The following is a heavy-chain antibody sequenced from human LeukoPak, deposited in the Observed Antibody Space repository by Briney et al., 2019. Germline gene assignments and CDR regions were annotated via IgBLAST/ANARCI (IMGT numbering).Heavy chain of an antibody. Sequence: GGPLRLSCAASGFTFNRYWVHWVRQAPGKGLVWVSRINNDGSSTSYADSVRGRFTISRDNPKNTLDLQMNSLRAEDTAVYFCARDGILGSHDYWGQGTLVTVSS. J-gene: IGHJ4*02. CDR1: GFTFNRYW. D-gene: IGHD3-3*02. CDR3: ARDGILGSHDY. V-gene: IGHV3-74*01. CDR2: INNDGSST.